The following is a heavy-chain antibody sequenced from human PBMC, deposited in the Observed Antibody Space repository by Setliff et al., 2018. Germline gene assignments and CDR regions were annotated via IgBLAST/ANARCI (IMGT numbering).Heavy chain of an antibody. CDR2: IYYGGSA. CDR1: GGSISSSNYY. Sequence: SETLSLTCTVSGGSISSSNYYWGWIRQPPGKGLEWIGNIYYGGSAYYNPSLKSRVTISVDTSKNQFSLKLSSVTAADTAMYYCARILGYCSGGSCYIPYWGQGTLVTVS. V-gene: IGHV4-39*07. D-gene: IGHD2-15*01. CDR3: ARILGYCSGGSCYIPY. J-gene: IGHJ4*02.